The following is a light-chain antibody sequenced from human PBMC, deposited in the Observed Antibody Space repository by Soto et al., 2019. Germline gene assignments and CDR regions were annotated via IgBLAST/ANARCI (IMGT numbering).Light chain of an antibody. CDR2: AGS. Sequence: DIQMTQSPSSLSASVGDRVTITCRASQVIDNYLAWYQQQPGNVPRLLIYAGSVLQAGVPPRFTGSGSGTDFTLTISSLQPEDVATYFCQKYNSAPWTFGQGTKVEIK. J-gene: IGKJ1*01. CDR3: QKYNSAPWT. V-gene: IGKV1-27*01. CDR1: QVIDNY.